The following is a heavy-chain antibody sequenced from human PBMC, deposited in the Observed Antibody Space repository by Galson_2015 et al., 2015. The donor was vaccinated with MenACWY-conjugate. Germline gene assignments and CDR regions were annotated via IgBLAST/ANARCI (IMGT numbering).Heavy chain of an antibody. Sequence: SLRLSCAASGSTLSSYAMSWVRPAPVKGLEWVSVISGSGDSTYHADFVKGRFNISRDNSKNTVYLQMNSLRAEDTAVYYCAKGIRTGNRNAFDVWGQGTMVTVSS. J-gene: IGHJ3*01. D-gene: IGHD1-14*01. V-gene: IGHV3-23*01. CDR1: GSTLSSYA. CDR2: ISGSGDST. CDR3: AKGIRTGNRNAFDV.